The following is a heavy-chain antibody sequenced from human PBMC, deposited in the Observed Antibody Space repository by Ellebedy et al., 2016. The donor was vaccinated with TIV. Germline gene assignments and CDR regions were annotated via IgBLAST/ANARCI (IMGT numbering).Heavy chain of an antibody. J-gene: IGHJ4*02. CDR1: GFTFSSYA. CDR3: AREGGSGSYLDY. V-gene: IGHV3-30*01. D-gene: IGHD3-10*01. CDR2: ISYDGSNK. Sequence: PGGSLRLSCAASGFTFSSYAMHWVRQAPGKGLEWVAVISYDGSNKYYADSVKGRFTISRDNSKHTLYLQMNSLRAEDTAVYYCAREGGSGSYLDYWGQGTLVTVSS.